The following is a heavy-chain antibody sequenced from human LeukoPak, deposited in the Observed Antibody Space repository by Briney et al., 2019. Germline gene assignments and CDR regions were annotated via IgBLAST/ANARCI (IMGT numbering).Heavy chain of an antibody. D-gene: IGHD3-22*01. CDR3: ARSVPSYDSSGYYYRHYYYGMDV. J-gene: IGHJ6*02. V-gene: IGHV4-31*03. CDR2: IYYSGST. Sequence: SETLSLTCTVSGGSISIGGYYWSWIRQHPGKGLEWIGYIYYSGSTYYNPSLKSRVTISVDTSKNQFSLKLSSVTAADTAVYYCARSVPSYDSSGYYYRHYYYGMDVWGQGTTVTVSS. CDR1: GGSISIGGYY.